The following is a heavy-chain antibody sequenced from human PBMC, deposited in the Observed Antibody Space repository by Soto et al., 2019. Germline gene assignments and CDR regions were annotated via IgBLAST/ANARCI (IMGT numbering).Heavy chain of an antibody. CDR1: GFTFDDYA. CDR2: ISWNSGSI. D-gene: IGHD2-15*01. CDR3: AKDRRVVVAAYYYYYMDV. J-gene: IGHJ6*03. Sequence: GGSLRLSCAASGFTFDDYAMHWVRQAPGKGLEWVSGISWNSGSIGYADSVKGRFTISRDNAKNSLYLQMNSLRAEDTALYYCAKDRRVVVAAYYYYYMDVWGKGTTVTVSS. V-gene: IGHV3-9*01.